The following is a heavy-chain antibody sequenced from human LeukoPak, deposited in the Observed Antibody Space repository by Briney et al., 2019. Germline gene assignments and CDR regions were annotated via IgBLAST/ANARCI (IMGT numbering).Heavy chain of an antibody. J-gene: IGHJ4*02. D-gene: IGHD3-22*01. Sequence: PSETLSLTCTVSGGSISSSSYYWGWIRQPPGKGLEWIGSIYHSGSTYYNPSLKSRVTISVDTSKNQFSLKLSSVTAADTAVYYCATRYYYDSSGDDYWGQGTLVTVSS. CDR3: ATRYYYDSSGDDY. V-gene: IGHV4-39*07. CDR1: GGSISSSSYY. CDR2: IYHSGST.